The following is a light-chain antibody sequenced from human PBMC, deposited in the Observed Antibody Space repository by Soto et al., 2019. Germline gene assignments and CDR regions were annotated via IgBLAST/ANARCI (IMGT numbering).Light chain of an antibody. CDR3: SSYTSSSTVV. Sequence: QSALTQPASVSGSPGQSITISCTGTSSDVGRYNYVSWYQQHPGKAPKLMIYEVTNRPSGVSNRFSGSKSGDTASLTISGLKAEDEADYYCSSYTSSSTVVFGGGTQLTVL. CDR2: EVT. V-gene: IGLV2-14*01. CDR1: SSDVGRYNY. J-gene: IGLJ2*01.